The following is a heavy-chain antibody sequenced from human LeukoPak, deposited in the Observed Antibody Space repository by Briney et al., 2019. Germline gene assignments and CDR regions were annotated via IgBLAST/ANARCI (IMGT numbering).Heavy chain of an antibody. CDR1: GGTFSSYA. J-gene: IGHJ4*02. Sequence: ASVKVSCKASGGTFSSYAMSWVRQAPGQGLEWMGGIIPIFGTANYAQKFQGRVTITADESTSTAYMELSSLRSEDTAVYYCAREGAKYYILTGYFDYWGQGTLVTVSS. D-gene: IGHD3-9*01. CDR2: IIPIFGTA. V-gene: IGHV1-69*13. CDR3: AREGAKYYILTGYFDY.